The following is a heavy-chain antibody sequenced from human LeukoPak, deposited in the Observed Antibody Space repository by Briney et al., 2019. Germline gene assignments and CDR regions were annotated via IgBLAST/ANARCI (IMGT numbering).Heavy chain of an antibody. V-gene: IGHV4-30-2*01. Sequence: PSETLSLTCAVSGGSISSGGYSWSWIRQPPGKGLEWIGYIYHSGSTYYNPSLKSRVTISVDRSKNQFSLKLSSVTAADTAVYYCARYQPLLHGFDYWGQGTLVTVSS. D-gene: IGHD2-2*01. CDR2: IYHSGST. CDR1: GGSISSGGYS. CDR3: ARYQPLLHGFDY. J-gene: IGHJ4*02.